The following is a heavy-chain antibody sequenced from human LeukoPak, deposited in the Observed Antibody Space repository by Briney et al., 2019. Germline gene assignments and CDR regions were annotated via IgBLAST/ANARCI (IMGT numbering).Heavy chain of an antibody. Sequence: SETLSLTCTVSGGSISSSSYYWGWIRQPPGKGLEWIGSIYYSGSTYYNPSLMSRVTISVDTSKNQFSLKLSSVTAADTAVYYCARQTRAGIAAADGFDYWGQGTLVTVSS. J-gene: IGHJ4*02. D-gene: IGHD6-13*01. V-gene: IGHV4-39*01. CDR1: GGSISSSSYY. CDR3: ARQTRAGIAAADGFDY. CDR2: IYYSGST.